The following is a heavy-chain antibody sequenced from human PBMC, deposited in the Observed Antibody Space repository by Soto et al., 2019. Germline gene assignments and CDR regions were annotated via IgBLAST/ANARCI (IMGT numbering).Heavy chain of an antibody. J-gene: IGHJ1*01. D-gene: IGHD6-19*01. CDR1: GYTFTSYG. V-gene: IGHV1-18*01. CDR3: ARGERYSSGWYPSAEYFQH. CDR2: ISAYNGNT. Sequence: GASVKVSCKASGYTFTSYGISWVRQAPGQGLEWMGWISAYNGNTNYAQKLQGRVTMTTDTSTSTAYMELRSLRSDDTAVYYCARGERYSSGWYPSAEYFQHWGQGTLVTVSS.